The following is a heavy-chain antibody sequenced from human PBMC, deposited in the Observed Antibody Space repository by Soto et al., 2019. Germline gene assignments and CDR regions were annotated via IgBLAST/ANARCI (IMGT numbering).Heavy chain of an antibody. J-gene: IGHJ2*01. CDR3: DGIRDVRSVSAFLLNRSSDL. CDR2: IYYSGST. V-gene: IGHV4-59*01. D-gene: IGHD3-10*02. Sequence: RIMQQPGKGLEWIGYIYYSGSTNYNPSLKSRVTISVDTSKNQFSLKLSSVTAAVFFFYAEDGIRDVRSVSAFLLNRSSDL.